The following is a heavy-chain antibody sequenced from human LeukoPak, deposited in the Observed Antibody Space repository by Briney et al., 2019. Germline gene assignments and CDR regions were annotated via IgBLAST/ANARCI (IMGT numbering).Heavy chain of an antibody. CDR1: GYSISSGYY. Sequence: PSETLSLTCTVSGYSISSGYYWGWIRQPPGKGLEWIGSIYHSGSTYYNPSLNSRVTISVDTSKNQFSLKLNSVTAADTAVYYCARAIMAAPKELYFDYWGQGTLVTVSS. V-gene: IGHV4-38-2*02. CDR2: IYHSGST. CDR3: ARAIMAAPKELYFDY. D-gene: IGHD6-6*01. J-gene: IGHJ4*02.